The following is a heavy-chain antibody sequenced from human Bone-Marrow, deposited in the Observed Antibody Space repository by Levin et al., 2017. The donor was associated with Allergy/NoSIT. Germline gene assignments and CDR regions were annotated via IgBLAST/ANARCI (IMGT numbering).Heavy chain of an antibody. CDR1: GNTFSSYT. CDR2: IIPILRTT. CDR3: ARGHFPYYYYGMDV. Sequence: SVKVSCKASGNTFSSYTFTWVRQAPGQGLEWMGRIIPILRTTNYAQRFQGRITITADTSTNTAYMELTSLTSDDTAIYYCARGHFPYYYYGMDVWGQGTTVVVSS. V-gene: IGHV1-69*08. J-gene: IGHJ6*02.